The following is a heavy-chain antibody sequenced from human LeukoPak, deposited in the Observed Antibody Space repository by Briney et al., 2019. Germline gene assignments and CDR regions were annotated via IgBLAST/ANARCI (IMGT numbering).Heavy chain of an antibody. CDR3: ARDAGSIPSRFDY. J-gene: IGHJ4*02. D-gene: IGHD1-14*01. Sequence: GASVKVSCKATGGTFSSYAISWVRQAPGQGLEWMGGIIPIFGTANYAQKFQGRVTITADESTSTAYMELSSLRSEDTAVYYCARDAGSIPSRFDYWGQGTLVTVSS. CDR2: IIPIFGTA. CDR1: GGTFSSYA. V-gene: IGHV1-69*13.